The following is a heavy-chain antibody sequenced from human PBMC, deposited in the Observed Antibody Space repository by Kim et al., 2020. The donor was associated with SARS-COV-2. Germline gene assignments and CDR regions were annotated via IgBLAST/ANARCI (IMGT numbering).Heavy chain of an antibody. CDR3: ARTPVAGTSPYYY. V-gene: IGHV1-3*01. D-gene: IGHD6-19*01. CDR1: GYTFANYA. CDR2: INPGNGDT. Sequence: ASVKVSCKTSGYTFANYAVHWVRQAPGQGLEWMGWINPGNGDTRFSQRLQGRVTITSDTSASTTYMELTSLRSEDSAVFYCARTPVAGTSPYYYWRQGTL. J-gene: IGHJ4*02.